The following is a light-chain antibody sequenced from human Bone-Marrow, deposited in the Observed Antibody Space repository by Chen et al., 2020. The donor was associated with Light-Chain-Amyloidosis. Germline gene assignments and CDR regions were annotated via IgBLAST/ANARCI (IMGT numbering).Light chain of an antibody. Sequence: DIVMTQSPDSLAVSLGERATINCKSSQNLLYHSNNKNYMAWYQQKAGQPPKLLIKWASIRKSGVPDRFSGSGSGTDFTLTISSLQSEDVAVYYCQQYYSAPLTFGHGTKVEIK. CDR2: WAS. J-gene: IGKJ3*01. CDR1: QNLLYHSNNKNY. CDR3: QQYYSAPLT. V-gene: IGKV4-1*01.